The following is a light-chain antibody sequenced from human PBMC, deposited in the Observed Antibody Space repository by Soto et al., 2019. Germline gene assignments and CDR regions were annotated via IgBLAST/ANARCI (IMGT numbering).Light chain of an antibody. V-gene: IGKV1-39*01. CDR1: QSISSY. J-gene: IGKJ2*01. CDR2: AAS. Sequence: DIPMTQSPSSLSASVGDRVTITCRASQSISSYLNWYQQKPGKAPKLLIYAASTLQSGVPSSFSGSGSGTDFTLTISSLQPEDFANYYCQQSYSTPYTFGQGTKLEIK. CDR3: QQSYSTPYT.